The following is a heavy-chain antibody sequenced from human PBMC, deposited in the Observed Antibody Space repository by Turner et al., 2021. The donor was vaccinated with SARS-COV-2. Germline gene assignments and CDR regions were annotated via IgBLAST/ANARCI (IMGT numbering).Heavy chain of an antibody. CDR2: ISGSGGST. CDR1: GFTFSSYA. D-gene: IGHD3-22*01. J-gene: IGHJ4*02. Sequence: EVQLLQSGGGLVQPVGSLRLSCAASGFTFSSYAMSWVRQAPGTGLEWVAAISGSGGSTYNADSVKGRFTISRDNYKNTLYLQMNSRRAEDTAVYYCEKADRVMIVVVITLLDYWGQGTLVTVSS. CDR3: EKADRVMIVVVITLLDY. V-gene: IGHV3-23*01.